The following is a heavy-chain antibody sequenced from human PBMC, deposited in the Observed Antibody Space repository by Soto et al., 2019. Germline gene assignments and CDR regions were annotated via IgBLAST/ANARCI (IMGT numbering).Heavy chain of an antibody. V-gene: IGHV4-61*01. J-gene: IGHJ3*02. CDR1: GGSVSSGSYY. Sequence: SETLSLTCTVSGGSVSSGSYYWSWIRQPPGKGLEWIGYIYYSGSTNYNPSLKSRVTISVDTSKNQFSLKLSSVTAADTAVYYCASLNSLAYGGDSFDMWGQGTLVTVSS. CDR3: ASLNSLAYGGDSFDM. D-gene: IGHD4-17*01. CDR2: IYYSGST.